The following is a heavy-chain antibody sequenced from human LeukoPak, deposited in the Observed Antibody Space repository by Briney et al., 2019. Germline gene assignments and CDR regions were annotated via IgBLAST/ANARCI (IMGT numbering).Heavy chain of an antibody. Sequence: SETLSLTCAVSGGSISSGGYSWRWIRQPPGKALEWIGYIYHSGSTYYNPSLKSRVTISVDRSKNQFSLKLSSVTAADTAVYYCARGVLGATKKVTAIPTYYFDYWGQGTLVTVSS. CDR3: ARGVLGATKKVTAIPTYYFDY. CDR2: IYHSGST. CDR1: GGSISSGGYS. V-gene: IGHV4-30-2*01. D-gene: IGHD2-21*02. J-gene: IGHJ4*02.